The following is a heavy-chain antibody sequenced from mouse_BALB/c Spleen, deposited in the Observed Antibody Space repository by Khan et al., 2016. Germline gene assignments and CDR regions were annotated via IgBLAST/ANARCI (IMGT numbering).Heavy chain of an antibody. J-gene: IGHJ4*01. Sequence: VQLQQSGPELVKPGASVKLSCKTSGYTFTEYTMHWVKQSPGKSLEWMGGINPNNGGTSYNHKFKGQVTFTVATSSSTAYLELRSLTTEDTAVYYCGRDAYNSYDGYARHYWGHGSTVTVSS. CDR3: GRDAYNSYDGYARHY. CDR2: INPNNGGT. D-gene: IGHD2-12*01. CDR1: GYTFTEYT. V-gene: IGHV1-18*01.